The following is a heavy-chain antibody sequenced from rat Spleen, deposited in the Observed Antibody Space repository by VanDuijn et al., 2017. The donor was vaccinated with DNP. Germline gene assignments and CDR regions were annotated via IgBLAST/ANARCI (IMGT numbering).Heavy chain of an antibody. CDR1: GFPFSNYA. D-gene: IGHD5-1*01. Sequence: EVQLVESGGGLVQPGRSMKLSCAASGFPFSNYAMAWVRQAPKKGLEWVASISYEGSRTYYGDSVKGRFAISRDNAKSTLYLQMNSLRSEDTATYYCARLGGDWGQGVMVTVSS. J-gene: IGHJ2*01. CDR2: ISYEGSRT. CDR3: ARLGGD. V-gene: IGHV5-22*01.